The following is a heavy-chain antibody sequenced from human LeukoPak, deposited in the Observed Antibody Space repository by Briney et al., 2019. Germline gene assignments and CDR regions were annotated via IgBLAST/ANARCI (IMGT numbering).Heavy chain of an antibody. J-gene: IGHJ5*02. CDR2: INPNSGGT. Sequence: ASVKVSCKASGYTFTGYYMHWVRQAPGQGLEWMGRINPNSGGTNYAQKFQGRVTMTRDTSISTAYMELSRLRSDDTAVYYCARGGLMITFGGVIAPEGFDPWGQGTLVTVSS. CDR3: ARGGLMITFGGVIAPEGFDP. V-gene: IGHV1-2*06. CDR1: GYTFTGYY. D-gene: IGHD3-16*02.